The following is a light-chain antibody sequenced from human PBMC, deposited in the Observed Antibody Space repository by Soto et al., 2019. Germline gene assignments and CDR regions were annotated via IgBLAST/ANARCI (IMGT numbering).Light chain of an antibody. Sequence: QSALTQPASVSGSPGQSVTISCTGTSSDVGGYNYVSWYQQHPGKAPKLMIYDVNNRPSGVSNRFSGSKSGNTASLTISGVQAEDEADYYCSSYTGSNTSVVFGGGTKLTVL. CDR2: DVN. V-gene: IGLV2-14*01. CDR1: SSDVGGYNY. J-gene: IGLJ2*01. CDR3: SSYTGSNTSVV.